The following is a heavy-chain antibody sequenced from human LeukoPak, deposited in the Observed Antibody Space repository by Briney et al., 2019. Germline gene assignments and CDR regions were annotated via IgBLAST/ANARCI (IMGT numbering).Heavy chain of an antibody. Sequence: PGGSLRLSCAASGFTFSSYAMSWVHQAPGKGLEWVSAISGSGGSTHYADSVKGRFTISRDNSKNTLYLQMNSLSAEDTAVYYCANLPSTKYAYGNNYGYLFDHWGQGTLVTVSS. V-gene: IGHV3-23*01. J-gene: IGHJ4*02. CDR1: GFTFSSYA. CDR2: ISGSGGST. D-gene: IGHD5-18*01. CDR3: ANLPSTKYAYGNNYGYLFDH.